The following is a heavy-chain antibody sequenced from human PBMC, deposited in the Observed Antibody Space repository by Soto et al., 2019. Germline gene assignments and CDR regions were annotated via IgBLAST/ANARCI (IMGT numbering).Heavy chain of an antibody. Sequence: QVQLVQSGAEVKKPGSSVKVSCKASGGTFSSYAISWVRQAPGQGLEWMGGIIPTFGTANYAQKFQGRVTITADESTSTAYMELSSLRSEDTAVYYCAREGPIAARPVCSFDIWGQGTMVTVSS. V-gene: IGHV1-69*01. CDR3: AREGPIAARPVCSFDI. CDR1: GGTFSSYA. CDR2: IIPTFGTA. D-gene: IGHD6-6*01. J-gene: IGHJ3*02.